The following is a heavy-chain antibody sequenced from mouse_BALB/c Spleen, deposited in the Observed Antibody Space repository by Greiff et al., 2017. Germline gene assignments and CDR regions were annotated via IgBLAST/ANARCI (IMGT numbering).Heavy chain of an antibody. V-gene: IGHV1-5*01. D-gene: IGHD1-1*01. CDR3: TKENYYGSSSWFAY. CDR2: IYPGNSDT. CDR1: GYSFTSYW. Sequence: EVQLQQSGTVLARPGASVKMSCKASGYSFTSYWMHWVKQRPGQGLEWIGAIYPGNSDTSYNQKFKGKAKLTAVTSASTAYMELSSLTNEDSAVYYCTKENYYGSSSWFAYWGQGTLVTVSA. J-gene: IGHJ3*01.